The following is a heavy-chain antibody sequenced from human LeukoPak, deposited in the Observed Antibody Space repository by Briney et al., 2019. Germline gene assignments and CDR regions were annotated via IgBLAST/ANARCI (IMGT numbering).Heavy chain of an antibody. CDR1: GGSISSYY. CDR3: ARHGGGTYLQY. CDR2: VYYSGST. V-gene: IGHV4-59*08. D-gene: IGHD1-26*01. Sequence: PSETLSLTCTVSGGSISSYYRSWIRQPPGRGLEWIGYVYYSGSTNYNSSLKSRVTISVDTSKNQFSLNLRSVTAADTAVYYCARHGGGTYLQYWGQGALVIVSA. J-gene: IGHJ4*02.